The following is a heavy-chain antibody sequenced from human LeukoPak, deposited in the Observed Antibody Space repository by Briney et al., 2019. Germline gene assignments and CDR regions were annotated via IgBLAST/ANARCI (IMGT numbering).Heavy chain of an antibody. J-gene: IGHJ4*02. D-gene: IGHD2-15*01. CDR3: ARVGGYCSHAGCRLPGYFEY. CDR2: IKQDESEK. CDR1: GFTFTSYW. V-gene: IGHV3-7*01. Sequence: SGGSLRLSCAASGFTFTSYWMHWVRQAPGKGLEWLANIKQDESEKYYVDSVKGRFTLSRGNAKNSLYLQMHSLRVEDTAVYYCARVGGYCSHAGCRLPGYFEYWGQGILVTVSS.